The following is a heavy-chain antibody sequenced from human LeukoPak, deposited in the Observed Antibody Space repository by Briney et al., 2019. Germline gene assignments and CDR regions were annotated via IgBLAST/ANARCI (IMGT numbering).Heavy chain of an antibody. D-gene: IGHD2-2*02. CDR3: ARLTSGYCSSTSCYTGVFDY. V-gene: IGHV5-51*01. Sequence: GESLKISCKGSGYSFISYWIGWVRQMPGKGLEWMGIIYPGDSDTRYSPSFQGQVTISADKSISTAYLQWSSLKASDTAMYYCARLTSGYCSSTSCYTGVFDYWGQGTLVTVSS. CDR2: IYPGDSDT. CDR1: GYSFISYW. J-gene: IGHJ4*02.